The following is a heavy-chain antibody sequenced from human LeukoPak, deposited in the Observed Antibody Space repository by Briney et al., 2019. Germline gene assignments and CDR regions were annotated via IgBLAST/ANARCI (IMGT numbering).Heavy chain of an antibody. V-gene: IGHV1-69*04. D-gene: IGHD2-21*01. CDR2: IIPIVDIT. J-gene: IGHJ3*02. CDR3: ARERLSASGTFDI. CDR1: GGTSNNYA. Sequence: SVKVSCKASGGTSNNYAISWVRQAPGQGLECMGRIIPIVDITNYARKFQGRVTITADKSTSTAYMGLSSLRSEDTAIYYCARERLSASGTFDIWGQGTMVTVSS.